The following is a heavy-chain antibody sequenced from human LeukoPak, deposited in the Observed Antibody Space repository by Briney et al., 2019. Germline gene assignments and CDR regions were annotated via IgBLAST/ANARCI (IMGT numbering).Heavy chain of an antibody. CDR1: GFTVSSNY. V-gene: IGHV3-23*01. CDR2: ISGSGGTA. Sequence: PGGSLRLSCAASGFTVSSNYMSWVRQAPGKGLEWVSSISGSGGTAYHADSVKGRFTISRDNSKKTLYLQMSNLRAEDTAFYYCAKDRGIVVVGRFDPWGQGTLVTVSS. J-gene: IGHJ5*02. D-gene: IGHD2-2*01. CDR3: AKDRGIVVVGRFDP.